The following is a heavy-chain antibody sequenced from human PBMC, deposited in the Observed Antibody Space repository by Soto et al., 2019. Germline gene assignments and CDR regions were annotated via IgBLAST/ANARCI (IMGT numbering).Heavy chain of an antibody. CDR2: IFYSGST. Sequence: PSDTLSLTCTVSGGSISSYYWSWIRQPPGKGLEWIGYIFYSGSTNYNPSLKSRVTISVDTSKNQFSLKLSSVTAADTAVYYCARRRDDYTFFDYWGQGTLVTVSS. D-gene: IGHD4-4*01. CDR1: GGSISSYY. V-gene: IGHV4-59*08. J-gene: IGHJ4*02. CDR3: ARRRDDYTFFDY.